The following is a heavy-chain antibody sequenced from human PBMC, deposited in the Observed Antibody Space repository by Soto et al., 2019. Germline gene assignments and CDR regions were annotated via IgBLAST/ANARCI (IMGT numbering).Heavy chain of an antibody. CDR2: ISSGGTIK. CDR3: ATSVRVLPNY. D-gene: IGHD2-15*01. Sequence: GGSLRLSCAASGFSFSSYEMNWVRQTPGKGLEWVSYISSGGTIKYYADSVKGRFTISRDNAKNSLYLQMNSLRAEDTSVYYCATSVRVLPNYWGQGTLVTGSS. CDR1: GFSFSSYE. J-gene: IGHJ4*02. V-gene: IGHV3-48*03.